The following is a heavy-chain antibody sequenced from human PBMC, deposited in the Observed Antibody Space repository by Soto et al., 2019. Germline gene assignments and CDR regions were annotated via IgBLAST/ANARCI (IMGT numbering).Heavy chain of an antibody. Sequence: ASVKVSCKASGYTFTSYDIYWVRQATGQGLEWMGWMNPSTGNSGYAQKFQGRVTMTSDTSISTAHMELSSLRSEDTAVYYCARRAETNGWNGFGADKYYFDYWGQGTLVTVSS. CDR2: MNPSTGNS. D-gene: IGHD1-1*01. J-gene: IGHJ4*02. V-gene: IGHV1-8*01. CDR3: ARRAETNGWNGFGADKYYFDY. CDR1: GYTFTSYD.